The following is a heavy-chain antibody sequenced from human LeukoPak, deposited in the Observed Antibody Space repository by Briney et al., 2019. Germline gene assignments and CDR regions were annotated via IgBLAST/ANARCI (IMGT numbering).Heavy chain of an antibody. Sequence: GRTLRLSCAASGFTFSDDCMSWIGQAAGKRLKWVSYVSSSGSTIYYADSVKGRFTISRDNAKNSLYLQMNSLRAEDTAVYYCARGDYYGSGSRSNWFDPWGQGTLVTVSS. V-gene: IGHV3-11*01. CDR3: ARGDYYGSGSRSNWFDP. CDR1: GFTFSDDC. CDR2: VSSSGSTI. J-gene: IGHJ5*02. D-gene: IGHD3-10*01.